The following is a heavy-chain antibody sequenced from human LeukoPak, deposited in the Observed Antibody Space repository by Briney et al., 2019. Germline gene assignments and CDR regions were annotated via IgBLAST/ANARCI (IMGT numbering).Heavy chain of an antibody. V-gene: IGHV3-30*18. CDR2: ISYDGSNK. D-gene: IGHD3-10*01. CDR1: GFTFSSYG. CDR3: AKEVSLPMVRGVITTDYYGMDV. Sequence: GGSLRLSCAASGFTFSSYGMHWVRQAPGKGLEWVAVISYDGSNKYYADSVKGRFTISRDNSKNTLYLQMNSLRAEDTAVYYCAKEVSLPMVRGVITTDYYGMDVWGQGTTVTVSS. J-gene: IGHJ6*02.